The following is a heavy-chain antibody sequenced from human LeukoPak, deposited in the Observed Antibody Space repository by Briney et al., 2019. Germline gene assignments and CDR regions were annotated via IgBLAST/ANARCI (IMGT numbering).Heavy chain of an antibody. CDR1: GFTFSIYA. CDR2: ITSRDGGT. CDR3: AKDRPNYYESNGDYYRRNGDS. D-gene: IGHD3-22*01. J-gene: IGHJ5*01. V-gene: IGHV3-23*01. Sequence: GGSLRLYCAASGFTFSIYAMSWVRQAPGKGLEWVSSITSRDGGTFYTDPVKGRFTISRDNSKNMLYLQMNSLRAEDTAIYYCAKDRPNYYESNGDYYRRNGDSWGQGTLVTVSS.